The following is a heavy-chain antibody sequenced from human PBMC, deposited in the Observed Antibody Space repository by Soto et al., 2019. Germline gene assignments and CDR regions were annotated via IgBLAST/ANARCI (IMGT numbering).Heavy chain of an antibody. D-gene: IGHD2-15*01. J-gene: IGHJ4*02. Sequence: PGGSLRLSCAASGFTFSSYAMSWVRQAPGKGLEWVANINRDGSTTNYADSVKGRFTISRDNAKNTLYLQMNSLRAEDTAVYYCARRSDCSGATCYSGNYFDFWGQGSLVTVSS. CDR1: GFTFSSYA. V-gene: IGHV3-7*01. CDR3: ARRSDCSGATCYSGNYFDF. CDR2: INRDGSTT.